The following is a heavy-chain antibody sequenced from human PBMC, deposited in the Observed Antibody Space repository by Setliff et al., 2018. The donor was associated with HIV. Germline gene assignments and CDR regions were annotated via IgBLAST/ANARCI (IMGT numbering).Heavy chain of an antibody. CDR3: ARLWSYDYVWGSYRPVDY. J-gene: IGHJ4*02. V-gene: IGHV3-20*04. D-gene: IGHD3-16*02. CDR1: GFKFDDYG. Sequence: GGSLRLSCAASGFKFDDYGMSWVRQGPGKGLEWVAGISWSGSGIGYGDSVKGRFTISRDDDRNTLYLQMNSLRAEDTGVYYCARLWSYDYVWGSYRPVDYWGRGTLVTVSS. CDR2: ISWSGSGI.